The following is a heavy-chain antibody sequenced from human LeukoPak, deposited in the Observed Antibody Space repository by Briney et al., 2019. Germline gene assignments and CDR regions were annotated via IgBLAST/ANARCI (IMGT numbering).Heavy chain of an antibody. CDR1: GFTSSSYG. J-gene: IGHJ4*02. CDR2: IWYDGSNK. CDR3: ARDLEGEWLLWGQFDY. D-gene: IGHD3-3*01. V-gene: IGHV3-33*01. Sequence: GGSLRLSCAASGFTSSSYGMHWVRQAPGKGLEWVAVIWYDGSNKYYADSVKGRFTISRDNSKNTLYLQMNSLRAEDTAVYYCARDLEGEWLLWGQFDYWGQGTLVTVSS.